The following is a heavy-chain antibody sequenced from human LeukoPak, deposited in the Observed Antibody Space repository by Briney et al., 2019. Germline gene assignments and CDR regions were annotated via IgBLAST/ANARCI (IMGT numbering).Heavy chain of an antibody. V-gene: IGHV1-18*01. J-gene: IGHJ4*02. CDR2: ISGYNGNT. CDR1: GYTFTNYA. D-gene: IGHD4-17*01. Sequence: ASVKVSCTASGYTFTNYAISWVRQAPGQGLEWVARISGYNGNTDYAQKVKDRLTVTADTSTAYLEMRGLTSDDTAVYYCARDHGDFVGVRVGFDSWGQGTLVTVSS. CDR3: ARDHGDFVGVRVGFDS.